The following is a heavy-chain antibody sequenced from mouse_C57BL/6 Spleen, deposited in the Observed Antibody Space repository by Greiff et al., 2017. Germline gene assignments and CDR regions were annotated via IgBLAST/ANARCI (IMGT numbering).Heavy chain of an antibody. Sequence: VQLQQSGAELVRPGASVKLSCTASGFNIKDYYMHWVMQRPEQGLEWIGRIDPEDGDTEYAPKFQGKATMTADTSSNTAYLQLSSLTSEDTAVYDCTTDYYGSRVFDYGGQGTTLTVSS. D-gene: IGHD1-1*01. V-gene: IGHV14-1*01. CDR3: TTDYYGSRVFDY. J-gene: IGHJ2*01. CDR1: GFNIKDYY. CDR2: IDPEDGDT.